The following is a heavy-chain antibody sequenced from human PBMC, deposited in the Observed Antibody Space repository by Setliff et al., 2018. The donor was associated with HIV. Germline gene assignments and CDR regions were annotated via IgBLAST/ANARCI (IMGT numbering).Heavy chain of an antibody. Sequence: ASVKVSCKASGYSFSSYAISWVRQAPGQGLEWMAYINPNSGDSKTAQKFQGRVTVTRDTSIATAYMELSSLTSGDTAVYHCARDYFPHSRRNFGSGDYFHFWGQGSRVTVSS. J-gene: IGHJ4*02. V-gene: IGHV1-2*02. D-gene: IGHD3-10*01. CDR1: GYSFSSYA. CDR2: INPNSGDS. CDR3: ARDYFPHSRRNFGSGDYFHF.